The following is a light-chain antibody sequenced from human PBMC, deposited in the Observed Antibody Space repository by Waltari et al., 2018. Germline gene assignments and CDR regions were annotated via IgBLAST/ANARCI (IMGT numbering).Light chain of an antibody. Sequence: QSALTQPASMSGSPGQSITISCTGTSSDVGGYNYVSWYQKPPGKAPKVMIYYVSNRPSGVSNRVSGSKSGNTASLTISGLQAEDEADYYCSSYTTSSTRVFGTGTKVTVL. CDR1: SSDVGGYNY. CDR3: SSYTTSSTRV. J-gene: IGLJ1*01. CDR2: YVS. V-gene: IGLV2-14*01.